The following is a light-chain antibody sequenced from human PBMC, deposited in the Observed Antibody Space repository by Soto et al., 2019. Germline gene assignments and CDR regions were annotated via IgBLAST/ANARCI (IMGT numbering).Light chain of an antibody. J-gene: IGLJ3*02. Sequence: QSALTQPASVSGSPGQSITISCTGTSNDVGGFNYVSWYQQHPGKAPKVIIYEVSNRPSGVSNRFSGSKSGNTASLTTSGLQAEDEADYYCNSYTSSSARVFGGATNLTVL. V-gene: IGLV2-14*01. CDR3: NSYTSSSARV. CDR1: SNDVGGFNY. CDR2: EVS.